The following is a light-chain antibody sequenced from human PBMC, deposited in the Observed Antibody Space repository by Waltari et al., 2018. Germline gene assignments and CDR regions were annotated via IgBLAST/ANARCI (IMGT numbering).Light chain of an antibody. Sequence: QSALTQPASVSGSPGQSITISCTGTSSDAGSYNLVSWYQQHPGKAPKLMIYEGSKRPSGVSNRFSASKSGNTASLTISGLQAEDEADYYCCSYAGSSTPGVFGGGTKLTVL. V-gene: IGLV2-23*01. CDR2: EGS. CDR1: SSDAGSYNL. J-gene: IGLJ2*01. CDR3: CSYAGSSTPGV.